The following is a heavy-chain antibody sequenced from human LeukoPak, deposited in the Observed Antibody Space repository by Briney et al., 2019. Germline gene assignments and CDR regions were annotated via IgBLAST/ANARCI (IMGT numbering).Heavy chain of an antibody. Sequence: SETLSLTCTVSGGSISRYYWNWFRQPPGKGLEWIGRIYTSGSTNYNPSLKSRVTISGDTSKNQFSLRLSSVTAADTAVYYCARASYSYDINGWVPFDYWGQGTLVTVSS. V-gene: IGHV4-4*08. D-gene: IGHD3-22*01. CDR2: IYTSGST. CDR1: GGSISRYY. J-gene: IGHJ4*02. CDR3: ARASYSYDINGWVPFDY.